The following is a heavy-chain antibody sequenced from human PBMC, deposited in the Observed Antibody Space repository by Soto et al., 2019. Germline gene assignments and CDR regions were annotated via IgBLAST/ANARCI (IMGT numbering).Heavy chain of an antibody. Sequence: QVQLVQSGAEVKEPGSSVKVSYKASGGGNLRDYRTTWVRRAPGQGLEWMGGIIPILGSANYAQNFQGRVTITADESTNTVYMKLRSLRADDTAVYYCARGGDGNNSGAVYWGQGTPVTVSS. CDR1: GGGNLRDYR. J-gene: IGHJ4*02. D-gene: IGHD2-21*01. CDR2: IIPILGSA. CDR3: ARGGDGNNSGAVY. V-gene: IGHV1-69*01.